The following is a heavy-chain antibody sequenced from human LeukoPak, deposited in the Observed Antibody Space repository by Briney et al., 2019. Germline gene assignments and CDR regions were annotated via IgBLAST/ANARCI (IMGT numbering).Heavy chain of an antibody. Sequence: PSETLSLTYTVSGFSISSDHYWGWVRQPPGAGLEWIGSVYQSGTTYYNPSLKSRVTTSVDMSKNQFSLRLRPVAAADTAVYYCARIFIRNGYSSYFDCWGQGTLVTVSS. J-gene: IGHJ4*02. CDR3: ARIFIRNGYSSYFDC. CDR2: VYQSGTT. CDR1: GFSISSDHY. D-gene: IGHD5-18*01. V-gene: IGHV4-38-2*02.